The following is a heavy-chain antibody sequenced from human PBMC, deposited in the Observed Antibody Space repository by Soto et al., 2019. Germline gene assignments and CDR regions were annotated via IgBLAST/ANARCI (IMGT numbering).Heavy chain of an antibody. CDR3: ARDSRDYAVSRRHFQH. CDR2: TSSDGRNK. D-gene: IGHD3-16*01. Sequence: QVQLAESGGGVVQPGTTLRLSCEASGFTFSSYAMHWVRQAPGRGLEWVAVTSSDGRNKYYAHSVEGRFTISRDNSKNTVYLQMNSLRVEDTAVYFCARDSRDYAVSRRHFQHCGQGTLVSVSS. V-gene: IGHV3-30*04. J-gene: IGHJ1*01. CDR1: GFTFSSYA.